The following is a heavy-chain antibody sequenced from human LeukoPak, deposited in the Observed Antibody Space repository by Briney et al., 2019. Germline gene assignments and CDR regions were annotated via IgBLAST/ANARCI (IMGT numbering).Heavy chain of an antibody. J-gene: IGHJ4*02. CDR3: ARENGDYADGPDFDY. CDR2: IYYSGSS. D-gene: IGHD4-17*01. Sequence: PSETLPLTCTVSGGSISSYYWSWLRPPPGKEGEGIGYIYYSGSSNYNPSLKIQVTISVHTAKHQFSLKLSSVTAAETAVYYCARENGDYADGPDFDYWGQGTLVTVSS. CDR1: GGSISSYY. V-gene: IGHV4-59*01.